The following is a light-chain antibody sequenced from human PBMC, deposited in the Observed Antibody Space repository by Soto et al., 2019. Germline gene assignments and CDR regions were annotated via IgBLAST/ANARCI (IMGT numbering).Light chain of an antibody. Sequence: EIVLTQSPGILSLSPGERATLSCRASQTVSGNYLAWYQQKPGQSPRLLIYGSSNRATGIPDRFSDSGSGTDFTLTIDRVEPEDFAVYYCQRYGSSPPYTFGQGTTRDI. CDR3: QRYGSSPPYT. CDR2: GSS. J-gene: IGKJ2*01. V-gene: IGKV3-20*01. CDR1: QTVSGNY.